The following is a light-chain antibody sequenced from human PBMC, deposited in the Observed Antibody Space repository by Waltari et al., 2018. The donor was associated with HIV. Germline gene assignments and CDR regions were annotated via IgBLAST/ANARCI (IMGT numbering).Light chain of an antibody. CDR1: SSNLGSNT. Sequence: QSVLTQPPSASGTPGQRVTISCSGSSSNLGSNTVNWYQQLPGTAPKLLIYSNKQRPSGVPDRFSGSKSGTSASLAISGLQSEDEADYYCAAWDDSLNGPVFGGGTKLTVL. J-gene: IGLJ3*02. CDR3: AAWDDSLNGPV. V-gene: IGLV1-44*01. CDR2: SNK.